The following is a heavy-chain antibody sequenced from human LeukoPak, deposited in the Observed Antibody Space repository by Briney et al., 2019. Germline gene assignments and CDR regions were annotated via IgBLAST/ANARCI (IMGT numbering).Heavy chain of an antibody. J-gene: IGHJ4*02. Sequence: GESLKISCKGSAYSFTTYWIGWGRQMPGKGLEWMGIIYPAYSDTRYSPSFQGQVTISADNSISTAYLQWSSLKASDTAMYYCATHQGYSGSYPYLDYWGQGTLVTVSS. V-gene: IGHV5-51*01. D-gene: IGHD1-26*01. CDR2: IYPAYSDT. CDR3: ATHQGYSGSYPYLDY. CDR1: AYSFTTYW.